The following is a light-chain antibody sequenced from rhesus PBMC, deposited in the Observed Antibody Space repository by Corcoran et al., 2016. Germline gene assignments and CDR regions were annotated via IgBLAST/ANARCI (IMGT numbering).Light chain of an antibody. V-gene: IGKV3-53*02. CDR2: GAS. CDR3: QKYSSSPFT. CDR1: QSVSSY. J-gene: IGKJ3*01. Sequence: QVILTQYPATLSLSPGERATLSCRASQSVSSYLAWYQQKPGQAPKLPIYGASSRATGIPVRFSGRGSGTEFTLTISSLEPEDCAVYYCQKYSSSPFTFGPGTKLDIK.